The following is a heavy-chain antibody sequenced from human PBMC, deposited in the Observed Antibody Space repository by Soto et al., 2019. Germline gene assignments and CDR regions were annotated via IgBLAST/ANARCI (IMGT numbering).Heavy chain of an antibody. CDR2: IIPIFGTA. CDR1: GGTFSSYA. D-gene: IGHD2-2*01. J-gene: IGHJ5*02. V-gene: IGHV1-69*01. CDR3: ARDRCSSTSCLRANWFDP. Sequence: QVQLVQSGAEVKKPGSSVKVSCKASGGTFSSYAISWVRQAHGQGLEWMGGIIPIFGTANYAQKFQGRVTITADESTSTAYMELSSLRSEDTAVYYCARDRCSSTSCLRANWFDPWGQGTLVTVSS.